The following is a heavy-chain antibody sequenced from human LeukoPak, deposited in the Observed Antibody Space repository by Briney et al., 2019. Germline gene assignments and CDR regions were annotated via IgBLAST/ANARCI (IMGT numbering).Heavy chain of an antibody. CDR3: ARWNSGSYHFDY. Sequence: SETLSLTCTVSGDSISSSSYYWNWIRQPPGKGLEWIGYIYYSGNTNYNPSLKGRVTISVDTSKNQFSLRLTSVTAADTAVYYCARWNSGSYHFDYWGQGALVTVSS. CDR1: GDSISSSSYY. D-gene: IGHD1-26*01. J-gene: IGHJ4*02. V-gene: IGHV4-61*01. CDR2: IYYSGNT.